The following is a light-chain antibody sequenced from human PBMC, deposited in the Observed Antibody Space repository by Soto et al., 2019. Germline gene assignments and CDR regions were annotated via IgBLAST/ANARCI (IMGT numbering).Light chain of an antibody. CDR2: DVS. CDR1: QTVERW. V-gene: IGKV1-5*01. J-gene: IGKJ1*01. CDR3: QQYKDSMWT. Sequence: DIQMTQSPSGLSASGGDRVTITCRASQTVERWSAWYQQKPGKAPNLLISDVSSLERGVPSRFSGSGSATEFTLTISRLQPDDFATYYCQQYKDSMWTFGRGTKVDIK.